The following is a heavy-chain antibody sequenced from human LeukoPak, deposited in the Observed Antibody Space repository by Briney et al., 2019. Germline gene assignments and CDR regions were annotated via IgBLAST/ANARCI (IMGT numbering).Heavy chain of an antibody. D-gene: IGHD4/OR15-4a*01. V-gene: IGHV4-38-2*02. CDR3: ATYGATSSYYYHFYMDV. J-gene: IGHJ6*03. CDR1: GDSISSGYY. Sequence: SETLSLTCSVSGDSISSGYYWGWIRQPPGKGLEWIGSMYHTGSTDYNPSLKSRVTMSVDTSKNQFSLKLNSVTAADTAVYYCATYGATSSYYYHFYMDVWGKGTTVTVSS. CDR2: MYHTGST.